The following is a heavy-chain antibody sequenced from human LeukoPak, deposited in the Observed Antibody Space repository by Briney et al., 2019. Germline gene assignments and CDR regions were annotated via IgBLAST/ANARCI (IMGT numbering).Heavy chain of an antibody. CDR2: ISYDGSSK. CDR3: ARGFSDSS. CDR1: GFTFSTYA. D-gene: IGHD6-13*01. J-gene: IGHJ4*02. V-gene: IGHV3-30*04. Sequence: GGSLRLSCAASGFTFSTYAMHWVRQAPGKGLEWVAVISYDGSSKYYADSVKGRFTISRDNAKNSLYLQMNSLRAEDTAVYYCARGFSDSSWGQGTLVTVSS.